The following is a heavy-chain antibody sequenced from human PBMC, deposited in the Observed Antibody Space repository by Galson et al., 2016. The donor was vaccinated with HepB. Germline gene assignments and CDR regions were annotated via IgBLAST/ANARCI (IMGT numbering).Heavy chain of an antibody. J-gene: IGHJ4*02. CDR3: ARDSGTPPPRRGPSSGY. CDR1: GFTVSNNY. Sequence: SLRLSCAASGFTVSNNYMIWSRQAPGKVLEWVSLIYSTGTTSYADSVKGRFTIPRDSSKNTLYLQMNSLRAEDTAIYYCARDSGTPPPRRGPSSGYWGQGTLVTVSS. V-gene: IGHV3-53*01. CDR2: IYSTGTT. D-gene: IGHD1-26*01.